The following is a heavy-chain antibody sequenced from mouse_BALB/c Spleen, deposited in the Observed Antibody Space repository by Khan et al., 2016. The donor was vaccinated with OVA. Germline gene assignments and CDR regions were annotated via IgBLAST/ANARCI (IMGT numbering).Heavy chain of an antibody. CDR3: ARDYWFAY. CDR2: ISSGDST. J-gene: IGHJ3*01. CDR1: GFTFSNYA. Sequence: EVELVESGGGLVKPGGSLKLSYAASGFTFSNYAMSWVRQSPEKRLEWVASISSGDSTYYLDSVKGRFTISRDNARNILYLQMSSLRSEYTAMYYCARDYWFAYWGQGTLVTVSA. V-gene: IGHV5-6-5*01.